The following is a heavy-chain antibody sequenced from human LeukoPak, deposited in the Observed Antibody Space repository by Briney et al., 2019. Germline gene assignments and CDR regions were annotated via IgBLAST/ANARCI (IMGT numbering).Heavy chain of an antibody. CDR1: GDSISSQY. J-gene: IGHJ6*03. Sequence: SETLSLTCTVSGDSISSQYWSWIRQPPGKGLEWIGLMSDSGNTKFHPSLESRVTMSVDRSKNEVSPKLTSVTAADTAVYYCARVSLYDSSSSFFASYYYYMDVWGTGTTVTVSS. V-gene: IGHV4-59*11. D-gene: IGHD3-22*01. CDR3: ARVSLYDSSSSFFASYYYYMDV. CDR2: MSDSGNT.